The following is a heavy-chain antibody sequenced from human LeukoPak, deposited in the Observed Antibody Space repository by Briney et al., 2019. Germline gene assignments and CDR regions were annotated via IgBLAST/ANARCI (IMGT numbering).Heavy chain of an antibody. CDR1: GFTFSGSA. V-gene: IGHV3-73*01. CDR3: TTPHADYYDSSGYYYPFDI. D-gene: IGHD3-22*01. J-gene: IGHJ3*02. Sequence: PGGSLRLSCAASGFTFSGSAMHWVRQASGKGLEWVGRIRSKANSYATAYAAPVKGRFTISRDDSKNTAYLQMNSLKTEDTAVYYCTTPHADYYDSSGYYYPFDIWGQGTMVTVSS. CDR2: IRSKANSYAT.